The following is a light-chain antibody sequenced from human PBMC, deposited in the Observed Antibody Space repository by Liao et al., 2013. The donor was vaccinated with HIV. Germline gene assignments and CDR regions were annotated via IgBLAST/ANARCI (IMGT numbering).Light chain of an antibody. CDR3: QAWDSSTAYV. V-gene: IGLV3-1*01. CDR2: EDD. Sequence: SYELTQPPSVSVSPGQTASVTCSGDKLGNKNICWYQQKPGQSPVLVMYEDDKRPSGIPERFSGSNSGNTATLTITGTQAMDEADYYCQAWDSSTAYVFGTGTKVTVL. J-gene: IGLJ1*01. CDR1: KLGNKN.